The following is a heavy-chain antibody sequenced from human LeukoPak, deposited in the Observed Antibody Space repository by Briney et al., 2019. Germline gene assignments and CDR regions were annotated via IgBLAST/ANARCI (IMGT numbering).Heavy chain of an antibody. CDR2: ISDSGGRT. J-gene: IGHJ4*02. Sequence: GGSLRLSCTLSGLTLSNYAMSWVRQAPGRGLEWVSVISDSGGRTNYADSVKGRFTISRDNSRNTLFLQLSSLRDDDTAIYYCAKRLGYDYGYYDYWGQGALVTVTS. CDR1: GLTLSNYA. V-gene: IGHV3-23*01. D-gene: IGHD5-18*01. CDR3: AKRLGYDYGYYDY.